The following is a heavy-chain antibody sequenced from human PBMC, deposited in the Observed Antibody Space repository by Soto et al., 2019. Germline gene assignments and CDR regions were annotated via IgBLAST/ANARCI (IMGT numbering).Heavy chain of an antibody. V-gene: IGHV4-4*02. CDR1: GGSISSSNW. D-gene: IGHD1-26*01. Sequence: PSETLSLTCAVSGGSISSSNWWSWVRQPPGKGLEWIGEIYHSGSTNYNPSLKSRVTISVDKSKNQFSLKLSSVTAADTAVYYCARDVFGAPTPEEEITNWFDPWGQGTLVTVSS. CDR2: IYHSGST. CDR3: ARDVFGAPTPEEEITNWFDP. J-gene: IGHJ5*02.